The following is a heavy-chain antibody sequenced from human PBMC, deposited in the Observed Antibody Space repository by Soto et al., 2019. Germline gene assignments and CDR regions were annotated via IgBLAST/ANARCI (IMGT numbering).Heavy chain of an antibody. CDR3: ARQEPAGNYDFWSAYYDP. CDR2: IYPGDSDT. J-gene: IGHJ5*02. D-gene: IGHD3-3*01. CDR1: GYSFTNYW. Sequence: GESLKISCKGSGYSFTNYWIGWVRQMPGKGLEWMGIIYPGDSDTRYSPSFQGQVTISADKSISTPYLQWSSLKASDTAMYYCARQEPAGNYDFWSAYYDPWGQGTLVTVSS. V-gene: IGHV5-51*01.